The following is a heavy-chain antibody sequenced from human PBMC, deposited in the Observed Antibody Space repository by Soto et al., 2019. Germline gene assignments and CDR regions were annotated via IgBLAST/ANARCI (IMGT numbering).Heavy chain of an antibody. J-gene: IGHJ6*02. V-gene: IGHV4-34*01. CDR2: INHSGST. CDR1: GGSFSGYY. Sequence: PSGTLSLTCAVYGGSFSGYYWSWIRQPPGKGLEWIGEINHSGSTNYNPSLKSRVTISVDTSKNQFSLKLSSVTAADTAVYYCARGLPYYDFWSGYSNYYYYGMDVWGQGTTVTVSS. D-gene: IGHD3-3*01. CDR3: ARGLPYYDFWSGYSNYYYYGMDV.